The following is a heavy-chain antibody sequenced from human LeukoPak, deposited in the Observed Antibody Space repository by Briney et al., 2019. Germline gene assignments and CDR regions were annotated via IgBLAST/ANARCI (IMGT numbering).Heavy chain of an antibody. CDR1: GFTFSSYA. J-gene: IGHJ5*02. CDR2: ISGSGGST. V-gene: IGHV3-23*01. D-gene: IGHD3-10*01. Sequence: GGSLRLSCAASGFTFSSYAMSWVRQAPGKGLEWVSAISGSGGSTYYADSVKGRFTISRDNSKNTLYLQMNSLRAEDTAVYYCAKDPFGSGRLNWFDPWGQGTLVTVSS. CDR3: AKDPFGSGRLNWFDP.